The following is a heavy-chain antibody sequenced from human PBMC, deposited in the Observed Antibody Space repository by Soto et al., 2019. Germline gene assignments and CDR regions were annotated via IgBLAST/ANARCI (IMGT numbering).Heavy chain of an antibody. CDR1: GGSISSYY. D-gene: IGHD3-22*01. CDR2: IYYSGST. Sequence: QVQLQESGPGLVKPSETLSLTCTVSGGSISSYYWSWIRQPPGKGLEWIGYIYYSGSTNYNPSLTSRVTISVDTSKNQFSLKLSSVTAADTAVYYCARGLISGYYLYDAFDIWGQGTMVTVSS. J-gene: IGHJ3*02. V-gene: IGHV4-59*01. CDR3: ARGLISGYYLYDAFDI.